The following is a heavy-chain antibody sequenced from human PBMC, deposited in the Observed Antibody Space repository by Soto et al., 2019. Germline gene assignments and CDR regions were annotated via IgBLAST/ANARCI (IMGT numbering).Heavy chain of an antibody. D-gene: IGHD4-17*01. CDR1: GFTFSSYW. J-gene: IGHJ4*02. CDR3: ARDLASTTIPNY. Sequence: EVQLVESGGGLVQPGGSLRLSCAASGFTFSSYWMSWVRQAPGKGLEWVANIKQDGSEKYYVDSVKGRLTISRDNAKNSLYLQMNRLRAGDTAVYYCARDLASTTIPNYWGQGTLVTVSS. V-gene: IGHV3-7*04. CDR2: IKQDGSEK.